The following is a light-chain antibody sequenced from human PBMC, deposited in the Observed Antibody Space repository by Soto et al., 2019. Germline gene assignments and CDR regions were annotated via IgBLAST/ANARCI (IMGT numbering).Light chain of an antibody. CDR3: QQYYDWPRT. CDR1: QSVSSN. V-gene: IGKV3-15*01. CDR2: GES. J-gene: IGKJ1*01. Sequence: EIVMTQSPATLSVSPGERATPSCRASQSVSSNLAWYQRKPGQAPRLLIYGESARATGIPARFSGSGSGTEFTLTISSLQSEDFAVYFCQQYYDWPRTFGQGTKVDIK.